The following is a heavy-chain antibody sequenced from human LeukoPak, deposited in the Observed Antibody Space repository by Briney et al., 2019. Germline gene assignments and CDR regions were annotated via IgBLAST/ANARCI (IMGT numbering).Heavy chain of an antibody. Sequence: GGSLRLSCAASGFTFSSYSMNWVRQAPGKGLEWVAVISYDGSNKYYADSVKGRFTISRDNSKNTLYLQMNSLRAEDTAVYYCARTLEVRGVIIRPALDYWGQGTLVTVSS. V-gene: IGHV3-30*03. D-gene: IGHD3-10*01. CDR2: ISYDGSNK. CDR3: ARTLEVRGVIIRPALDY. CDR1: GFTFSSYS. J-gene: IGHJ4*02.